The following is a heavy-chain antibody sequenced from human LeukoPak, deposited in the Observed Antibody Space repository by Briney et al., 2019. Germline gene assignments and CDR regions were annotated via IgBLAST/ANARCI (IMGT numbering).Heavy chain of an antibody. CDR3: ARHVGLGDAFDI. V-gene: IGHV4-59*02. CDR2: VHYRGSP. CDR1: GGSVTTYY. D-gene: IGHD3-10*02. J-gene: IGHJ3*02. Sequence: SETLSLTCTVSGGSVTTYYWSWIRQFPGKRLEWIGHVHYRGSPDYNPSLTSRVTISVDTSKNQFSLRLTSVTAADTAVYYCARHVGLGDAFDIWGQGTMVTVSS.